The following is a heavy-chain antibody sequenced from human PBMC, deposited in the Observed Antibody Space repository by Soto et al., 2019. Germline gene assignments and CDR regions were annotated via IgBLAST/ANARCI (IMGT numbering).Heavy chain of an antibody. D-gene: IGHD4-4*01. CDR3: ARVTSHYLYYYGVDV. CDR2: IDPIDSYT. V-gene: IGHV5-10-1*01. J-gene: IGHJ6*02. Sequence: PGESLKISCKVSGYNFTTYWITWVRQLPGKGLEWMGRIDPIDSYTNYSPSFQGRVTISADKSITTAYLQWSSLKASDTAIYYCARVTSHYLYYYGVDVWGQGTTVNVS. CDR1: GYNFTTYW.